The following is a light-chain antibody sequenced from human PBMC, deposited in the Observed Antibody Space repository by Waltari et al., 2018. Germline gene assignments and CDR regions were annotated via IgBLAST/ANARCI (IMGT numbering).Light chain of an antibody. CDR2: DVS. Sequence: QSALTQPASVSGSPGQSITISCAGTSSDVGDYNYVSWYQQHPGKAPKLMIFDVSNPPSGVSNRFSGSKSGHTASLTISGLQAEDEADYYCSSYTSSTTLGVFGTGTKVTVL. J-gene: IGLJ1*01. V-gene: IGLV2-14*03. CDR3: SSYTSSTTLGV. CDR1: SSDVGDYNY.